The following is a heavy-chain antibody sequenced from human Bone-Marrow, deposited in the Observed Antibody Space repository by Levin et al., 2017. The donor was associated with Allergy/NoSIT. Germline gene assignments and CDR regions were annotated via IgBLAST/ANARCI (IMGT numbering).Heavy chain of an antibody. V-gene: IGHV4-39*01. CDR2: IYYSGST. Sequence: SETLSLNCNVSGGSISSRSFYWGWIRQPPGKGLEWIGNIYYSGSTYYNPSLASRVSISVDTSKNQFSLKLSSVTAADTAVYYCARPFGWGKKNAFDVWGHGTKVTISS. D-gene: IGHD6-19*01. J-gene: IGHJ3*01. CDR3: ARPFGWGKKNAFDV. CDR1: GGSISSRSFY.